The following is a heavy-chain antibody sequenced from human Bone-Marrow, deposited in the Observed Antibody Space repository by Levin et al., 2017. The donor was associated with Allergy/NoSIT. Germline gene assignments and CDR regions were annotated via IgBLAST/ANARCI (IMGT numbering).Heavy chain of an antibody. D-gene: IGHD3-16*01. Sequence: QAGGSLRLSCAASGFTFSDYAIHWVRQAPGKGLEWVAVIWYDGSHEYYADSVKGRFTISRDNSKNTLYLHMNSLRAEDTAVYYCASEARQHLLQGGYWGQGTLVSVSS. V-gene: IGHV3-33*01. J-gene: IGHJ4*02. CDR3: ASEARQHLLQGGY. CDR1: GFTFSDYA. CDR2: IWYDGSHE.